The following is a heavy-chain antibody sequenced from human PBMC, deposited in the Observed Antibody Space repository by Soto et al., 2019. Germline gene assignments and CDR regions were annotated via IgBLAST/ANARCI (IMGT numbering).Heavy chain of an antibody. D-gene: IGHD6-13*01. V-gene: IGHV4-39*01. Sequence: QLQLQGSGPGLLKASETLSLTCNVSGGSISSSDYYWGWVRQSPGKGLEWIGTIYYSGSTYYNPSLLRRVTVSIDTSRDQFSLKLSSVTAADPAVYYCAVAADGSGGAFYIWGQGTMVTVSS. CDR3: AVAADGSGGAFYI. CDR1: GGSISSSDYY. CDR2: IYYSGST. J-gene: IGHJ3*02.